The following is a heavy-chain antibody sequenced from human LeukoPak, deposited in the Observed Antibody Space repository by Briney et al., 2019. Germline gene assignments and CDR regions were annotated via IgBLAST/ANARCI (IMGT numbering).Heavy chain of an antibody. CDR2: IWYDGSNK. V-gene: IGHV3-33*01. Sequence: GGSLRLSCAASGFTFSSYGIHWVRQAPGKGLEWVAVIWYDGSNKYYADSVKGRFTISRDNSKNTMYLQMNSLRAEDAAVYFCARPSSYYYYYGMDVWGQGTTVTVSS. CDR3: ARPSSYYYYYGMDV. CDR1: GFTFSSYG. J-gene: IGHJ6*02.